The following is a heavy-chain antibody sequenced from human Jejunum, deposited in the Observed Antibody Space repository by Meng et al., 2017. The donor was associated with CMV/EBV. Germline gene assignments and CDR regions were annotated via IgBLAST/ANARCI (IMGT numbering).Heavy chain of an antibody. D-gene: IGHD2-15*01. V-gene: IGHV3-33*06. CDR2: IWSDGSNK. Sequence: SEFTFSNFGMHWVRQAPGEGLEWVAVIWSDGSNKLYGDSVKGRFIISRDNSKNTLYLQMNSLRADDTAFYYCAKDWSGGQSGFPDYWGQGTLVTVSS. J-gene: IGHJ4*02. CDR1: EFTFSNFG. CDR3: AKDWSGGQSGFPDY.